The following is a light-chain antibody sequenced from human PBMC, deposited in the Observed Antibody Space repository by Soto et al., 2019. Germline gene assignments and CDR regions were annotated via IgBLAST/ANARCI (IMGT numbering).Light chain of an antibody. V-gene: IGKV3-11*01. CDR3: HQRQSWPRT. Sequence: EIVLTQSPVTLSLSPGERATLSCRASQSVSSNLAWYQQKPGQAPRLLIYGASSRAAGIPARFSASGTGTDFTLTISDVQPEDFAVYYCHQRQSWPRTFGQGTKVDIK. CDR2: GAS. J-gene: IGKJ1*01. CDR1: QSVSSN.